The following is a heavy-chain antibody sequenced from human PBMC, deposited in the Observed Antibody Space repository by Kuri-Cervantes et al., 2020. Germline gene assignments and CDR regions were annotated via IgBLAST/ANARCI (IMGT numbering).Heavy chain of an antibody. V-gene: IGHV1-69*06. CDR3: ARDFSSGWTGEWFDP. Sequence: SVKVSCKASGGTFSSYAISWVRQAPGQGLEWMGGIIPIFGTANYAQKFQGRVTITADKSTSTAYMELSSLRSEDTAVYYCARDFSSGWTGEWFDPWGQGTLVTVSS. CDR1: GGTFSSYA. J-gene: IGHJ5*02. CDR2: IIPIFGTA. D-gene: IGHD6-19*01.